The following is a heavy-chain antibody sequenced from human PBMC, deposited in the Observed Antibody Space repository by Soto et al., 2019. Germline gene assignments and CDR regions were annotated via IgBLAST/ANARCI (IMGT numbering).Heavy chain of an antibody. Sequence: SETLSLNCTVSGGSISSGGYYWSWIRQHPGKGLEWIGYIYYGGSTYYNPSLKSRVTISVDTSKNQFSLKLSSVTAADTAVYYCARIGSVTTNYFDYWGQGTLVTVSS. CDR3: ARIGSVTTNYFDY. D-gene: IGHD4-17*01. CDR1: GGSISSGGYY. J-gene: IGHJ4*02. V-gene: IGHV4-31*03. CDR2: IYYGGST.